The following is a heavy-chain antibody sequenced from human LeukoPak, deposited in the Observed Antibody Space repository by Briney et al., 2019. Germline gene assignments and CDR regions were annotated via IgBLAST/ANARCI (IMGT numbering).Heavy chain of an antibody. CDR2: INPNSGGT. D-gene: IGHD3-22*01. CDR3: ARGGYYDSSGYYRN. J-gene: IGHJ4*02. CDR1: GYTFTGYY. V-gene: IGHV1-2*02. Sequence: ASVKVSCKASGYTFTGYYMHWVRQAPGQGPEWMGWINPNSGGTNYAQKFQGRVTMTRDTSISTAYMELSRLRSDDTAVYYCARGGYYDSSGYYRNWGQGTLVTVSS.